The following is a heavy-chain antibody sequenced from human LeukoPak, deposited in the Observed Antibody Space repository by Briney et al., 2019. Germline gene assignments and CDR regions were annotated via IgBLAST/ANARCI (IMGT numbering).Heavy chain of an antibody. CDR3: ARLEGLRFPSPTPDY. Sequence: ASVTVSLKYSGYTFTGYYMHWVRQAPGQGGGRMGWINPNSGGTNYAQRFQGRVTMTRDTSISTAYMDLSRLRSDDTAVYYCARLEGLRFPSPTPDYWGQGTLVTVSS. J-gene: IGHJ4*02. CDR1: GYTFTGYY. D-gene: IGHD5-12*01. V-gene: IGHV1-2*02. CDR2: INPNSGGT.